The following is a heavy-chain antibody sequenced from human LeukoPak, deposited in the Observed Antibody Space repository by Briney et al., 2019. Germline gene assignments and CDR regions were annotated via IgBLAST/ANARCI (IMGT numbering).Heavy chain of an antibody. CDR1: GFTFSSYA. D-gene: IGHD3-22*01. CDR3: AKSGGSSIYSHVDY. J-gene: IGHJ4*02. V-gene: IGHV3-23*01. CDR2: ISGSGGST. Sequence: PGGSLRLSCVVSGFTFSSYAMSWVRQAPGKGLEWVSPISGSGGSTYYADSVKGRFTISRDNSKNTLYLQMNSLRVEDTAVYYCAKSGGSSIYSHVDYWGQGTLVTVSS.